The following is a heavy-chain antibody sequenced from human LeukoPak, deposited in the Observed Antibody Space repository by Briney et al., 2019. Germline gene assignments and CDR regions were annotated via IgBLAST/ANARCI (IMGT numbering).Heavy chain of an antibody. J-gene: IGHJ4*02. CDR3: AKERDPYSYGPFDY. CDR1: GFTFSSYG. Sequence: PGRSLRLSCAASGFTFSSYGMHWVRQALGKGLEWVAVISYDGSNKYYADSVKGRFTISRDNSKNTLYLQLNSLRAEDTAVYYCAKERDPYSYGPFDYWGQGTLVTVSS. CDR2: ISYDGSNK. D-gene: IGHD5-18*01. V-gene: IGHV3-30*18.